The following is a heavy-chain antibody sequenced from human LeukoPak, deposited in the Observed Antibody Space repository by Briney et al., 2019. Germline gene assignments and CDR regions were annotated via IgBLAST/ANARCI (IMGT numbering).Heavy chain of an antibody. J-gene: IGHJ4*02. D-gene: IGHD1-26*01. CDR2: IYYSGST. Sequence: SETLSLTCTVSGGSISSYYWSWIRQPPGKGLEWIGYIYYSGSTNYNPSLKSRVTISVDTSKNQFSLKLSSVTAADTAVYYCARTNGGSYNVADYWGQGTLVTVSS. V-gene: IGHV4-59*08. CDR1: GGSISSYY. CDR3: ARTNGGSYNVADY.